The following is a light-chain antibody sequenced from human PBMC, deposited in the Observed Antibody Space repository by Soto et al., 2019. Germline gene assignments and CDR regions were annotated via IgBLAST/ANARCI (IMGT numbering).Light chain of an antibody. CDR1: QSISTY. Sequence: DTRMTQSPSSLSASVGDRVTITCRASQSISTYLNWYQQKPGKAPKLLIYAASSLQSGVPSRFGGSGSGTDFTLTISDLQPEDFATYYCQQSYNTPLTFGQGTKLEIK. CDR3: QQSYNTPLT. CDR2: AAS. J-gene: IGKJ2*01. V-gene: IGKV1-39*01.